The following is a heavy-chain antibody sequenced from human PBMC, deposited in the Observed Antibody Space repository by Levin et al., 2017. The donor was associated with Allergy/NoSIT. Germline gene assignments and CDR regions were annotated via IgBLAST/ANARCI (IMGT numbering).Heavy chain of an antibody. J-gene: IGHJ6*02. CDR2: ISAYNGNT. V-gene: IGHV1-18*01. CDR1: GYTFTSYG. CDR3: ARANEYYDFWSGSGGSMDG. Sequence: RASVKVSCKASGYTFTSYGISWVRQAPGQGLEWMGWISAYNGNTNYAQKLQGRVTMTTDTSTSTAYMELRSLRSDDTAVYYCARANEYYDFWSGSGGSMDGWGQGTTVTVSS. D-gene: IGHD3-3*01.